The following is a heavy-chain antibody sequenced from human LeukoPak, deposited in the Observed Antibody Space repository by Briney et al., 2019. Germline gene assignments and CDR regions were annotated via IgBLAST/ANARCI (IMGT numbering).Heavy chain of an antibody. J-gene: IGHJ6*03. CDR2: INHSGST. V-gene: IGHV4-34*01. CDR1: GGSFSGYY. Sequence: PSETLSLTCAVYGGSFSGYYWSWIRHPPGRGLEWIGEINHSGSTNYNPSLKSRVTISVDTSKNQFSLKLSSVTAADTAVYYCARGTGYYGSGSYAYYMDVWGKGTTVTVSS. D-gene: IGHD3-10*01. CDR3: ARGTGYYGSGSYAYYMDV.